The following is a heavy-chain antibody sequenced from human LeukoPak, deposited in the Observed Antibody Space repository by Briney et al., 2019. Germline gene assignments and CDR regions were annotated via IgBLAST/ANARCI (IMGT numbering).Heavy chain of an antibody. CDR1: GFTFSSYG. D-gene: IGHD6-13*01. CDR2: ISYDGSNK. Sequence: GGSLRLSCAASGFTFSSYGMHWVRQAPGKGLEWVAVISYDGSNKYYADSVKGRFTISRDNSKNTLYLQMGSLRAEDMAVYYCARDLSSSSWFQRDYYYYMDVWGKGTTVTVSS. V-gene: IGHV3-30*03. CDR3: ARDLSSSSWFQRDYYYYMDV. J-gene: IGHJ6*03.